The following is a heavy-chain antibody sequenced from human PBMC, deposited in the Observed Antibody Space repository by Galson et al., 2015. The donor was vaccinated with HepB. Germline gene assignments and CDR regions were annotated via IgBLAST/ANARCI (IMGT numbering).Heavy chain of an antibody. D-gene: IGHD6-19*01. Sequence: SLRLSCAASGFTFDDYAMHWVRQAPGKGLEWVSGISWNSGSIGYADSVKGRFTISRDNAKNSLYLQMNSLRAEDTALYYCAKSPSYSSGWYGGAFDIWGQGTMVTVSS. CDR3: AKSPSYSSGWYGGAFDI. CDR2: ISWNSGSI. CDR1: GFTFDDYA. J-gene: IGHJ3*02. V-gene: IGHV3-9*01.